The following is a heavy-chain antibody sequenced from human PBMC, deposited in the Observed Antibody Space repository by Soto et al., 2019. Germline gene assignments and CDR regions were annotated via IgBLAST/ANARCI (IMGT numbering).Heavy chain of an antibody. Sequence: QVQLVQSGAEVKKPGSSVKVSCKASGGTLNKHAITWVRRAPGQGLEWLGGIIPMFGIPNYPQKFQGRVTITADVSTNTSHMELHSLTSDDTAVYYCARGGTSGWLKGAYDVWGQXTMXXVS. CDR3: ARGGTSGWLKGAYDV. D-gene: IGHD6-13*01. CDR1: GGTLNKHA. J-gene: IGHJ3*01. V-gene: IGHV1-69*01. CDR2: IIPMFGIP.